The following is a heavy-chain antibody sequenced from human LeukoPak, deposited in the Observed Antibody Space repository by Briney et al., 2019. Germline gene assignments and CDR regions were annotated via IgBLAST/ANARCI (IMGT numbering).Heavy chain of an antibody. Sequence: PSETLSLTCTVSGGSISPYFWSRMRQTPGKGLEWIGYISYTGSTNYNPALKSRVTISVDTSKNQFSLQLTSVTAADTAVYYCARDDYRGVTNFDPWGQGTLVTVSP. D-gene: IGHD3-10*01. CDR2: ISYTGST. CDR3: ARDDYRGVTNFDP. V-gene: IGHV4-59*01. J-gene: IGHJ5*02. CDR1: GGSISPYF.